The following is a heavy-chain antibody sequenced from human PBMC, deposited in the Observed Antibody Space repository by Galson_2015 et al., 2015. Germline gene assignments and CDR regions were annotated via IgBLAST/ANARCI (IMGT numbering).Heavy chain of an antibody. CDR2: IYWDDDK. CDR3: AHSKGYCSSTSCLHDAFDI. V-gene: IGHV2-5*02. J-gene: IGHJ3*02. CDR1: GFSLSTSGVG. Sequence: PALVKPTQTLTLTCTFSGFSLSTSGVGVGWIRQPPGKALEWLALIYWDDDKRYSPSLKSRLTITKDTSKNQVVLTMTNMDPVDTATYYCAHSKGYCSSTSCLHDAFDIWGQGTMVTVSS. D-gene: IGHD2-2*01.